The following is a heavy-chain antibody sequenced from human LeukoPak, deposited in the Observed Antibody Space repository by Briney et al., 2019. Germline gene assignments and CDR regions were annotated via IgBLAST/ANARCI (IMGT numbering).Heavy chain of an antibody. V-gene: IGHV1-69*01. CDR2: IIPIFGTA. D-gene: IGHD6-13*01. Sequence: SVKVSCKASGGTFSSYAISWVRQAPGQGLEWMGGIIPIFGTANYAQKFQGRVTVTADESTSTAYMELSSLRSEDTAVYYCARDGYSSSWFDPWGQGTLVTVSS. J-gene: IGHJ5*02. CDR3: ARDGYSSSWFDP. CDR1: GGTFSSYA.